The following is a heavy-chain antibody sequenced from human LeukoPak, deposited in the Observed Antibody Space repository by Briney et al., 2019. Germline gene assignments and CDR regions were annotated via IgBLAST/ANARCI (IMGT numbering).Heavy chain of an antibody. CDR1: GGSFSGYY. V-gene: IGHV4-34*01. J-gene: IGHJ5*02. D-gene: IGHD2-21*02. Sequence: ASETLSLTCAVYGGSFSGYYWSWIRQPPGKGLEWIGEINHSGSTNYNPSLKSRVTISVDRSKNQFSLKLSSVTAADTAVYYCARVVTANWFDPWGQGTLVTVSS. CDR3: ARVVTANWFDP. CDR2: INHSGST.